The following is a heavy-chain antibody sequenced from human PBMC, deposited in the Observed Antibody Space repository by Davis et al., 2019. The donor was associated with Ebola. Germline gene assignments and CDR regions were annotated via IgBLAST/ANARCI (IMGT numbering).Heavy chain of an antibody. D-gene: IGHD6-13*01. CDR1: GGSFSGYY. Sequence: PSETLSLTCAVYGGSFSGYYWSWIRQPPGKGLEWIGEINHSGSTNYNPSLKSRVTISVDTSKNQFSLKPSSVTAADTAVYYCARAVAGTSDYWGQGTLVTVSS. CDR3: ARAVAGTSDY. CDR2: INHSGST. J-gene: IGHJ4*02. V-gene: IGHV4-34*01.